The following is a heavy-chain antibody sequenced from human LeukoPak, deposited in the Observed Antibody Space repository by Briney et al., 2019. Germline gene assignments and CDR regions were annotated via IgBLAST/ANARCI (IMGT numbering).Heavy chain of an antibody. J-gene: IGHJ4*02. V-gene: IGHV1-8*01. CDR3: ATRGYSYGYWAVDY. D-gene: IGHD5-18*01. CDR2: MNPNSGNT. Sequence: ASVKVSCKASGYTFTSYDINWVRQATGQGLEWMGWMNPNSGNTGYAQKFQGRVTMTRNTSISTAYMEQSSLRSEDTAVYYCATRGYSYGYWAVDYWGQGTLVTVSS. CDR1: GYTFTSYD.